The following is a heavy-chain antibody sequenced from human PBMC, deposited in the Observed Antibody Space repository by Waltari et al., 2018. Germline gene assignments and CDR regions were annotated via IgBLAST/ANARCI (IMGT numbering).Heavy chain of an antibody. V-gene: IGHV4-34*01. CDR2: INHSGST. Sequence: QVQLQQWGAGLLKPSETLSLTCAVYGGSFSGYYWSWIRQPPGKGLEWIGEINHSGSTNYNPSLKRRVTISVDTSKNQFSLKLSSVTAADTAVYYCARGGWGSSSPLDYWGQGTLVTVSS. D-gene: IGHD6-6*01. CDR3: ARGGWGSSSPLDY. CDR1: GGSFSGYY. J-gene: IGHJ4*02.